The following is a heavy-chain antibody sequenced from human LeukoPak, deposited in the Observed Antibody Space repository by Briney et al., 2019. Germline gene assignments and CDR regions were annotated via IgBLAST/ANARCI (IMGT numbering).Heavy chain of an antibody. D-gene: IGHD3-16*01. Sequence: GGSLRLSCAASGFTLSSYSMNWVRQAPGKVLEWISFIDSSSRTIFYAESVKGRFTISRDNAKNSLFLQMNSLRAEDTAVYYCARRVPNQVITDYFDYWGQGTLVTVSS. CDR1: GFTLSSYS. CDR3: ARRVPNQVITDYFDY. V-gene: IGHV3-48*04. J-gene: IGHJ4*02. CDR2: IDSSSRTI.